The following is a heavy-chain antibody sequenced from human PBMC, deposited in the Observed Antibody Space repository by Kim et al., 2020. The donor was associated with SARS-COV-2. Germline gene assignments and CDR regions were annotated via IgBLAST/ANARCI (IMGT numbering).Heavy chain of an antibody. CDR2: IRSKADGGTA. Sequence: GGSLRLSCAASGFTFTKVWLSWVRQAPGKGLEWVGRIRSKADGGTADYAAPVKGRFTISRDESKNPLYLQMNGLRAEATAFYHCTTDYERIGGLCDGETCYPASLWGQGTLVTVSS. D-gene: IGHD2-21*01. V-gene: IGHV3-15*01. CDR1: GFTFTKVW. CDR3: TTDYERIGGLCDGETCYPASL. J-gene: IGHJ4*02.